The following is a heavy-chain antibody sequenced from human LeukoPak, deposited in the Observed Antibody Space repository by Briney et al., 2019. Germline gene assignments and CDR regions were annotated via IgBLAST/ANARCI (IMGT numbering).Heavy chain of an antibody. CDR1: NGSINSYY. Sequence: SETLSLTWTVSNGSINSYYWTWIRQPRGKGLEWIGHIYYSGSNNYNPSLKSRATISLDTSKKQFSLKLSSVTAADTAVYYCARDLKPSLYCDYGCYWGQGTLVTVSS. CDR2: IYYSGSN. V-gene: IGHV4-59*01. D-gene: IGHD4-17*01. J-gene: IGHJ4*02. CDR3: ARDLKPSLYCDYGCY.